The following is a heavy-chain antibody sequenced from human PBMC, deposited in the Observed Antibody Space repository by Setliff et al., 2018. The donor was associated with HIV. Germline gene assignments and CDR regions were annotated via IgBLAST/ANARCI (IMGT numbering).Heavy chain of an antibody. CDR3: ARERSLITVRGNFDS. CDR2: INHSGST. D-gene: IGHD1-1*01. Sequence: PSETLSLTCAVYGGSFSSYFLRWIRQPPGKGLEWIGEINHSGSTNYNPSLKSRATISVDTSKNQFSLKLSSVTAADTAVYYCARERSLITVRGNFDSWGQGTLVTVSS. CDR1: GGSFSSYF. J-gene: IGHJ4*02. V-gene: IGHV4-34*01.